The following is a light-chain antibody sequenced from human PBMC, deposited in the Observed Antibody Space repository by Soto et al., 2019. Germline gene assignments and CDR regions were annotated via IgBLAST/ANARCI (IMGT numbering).Light chain of an antibody. CDR3: QQYNNWTRT. CDR1: QSVSSN. J-gene: IGKJ1*01. Sequence: DIVITQSPATLSVSPGDRATLSCRASQSVSSNLAWYEQKPGQAPRLLIYGASTRATGIPARFICSGAGTDCTRTISSLQSEDVAVDYCQQYNNWTRTFCQGTKVDIK. CDR2: GAS. V-gene: IGKV3-15*01.